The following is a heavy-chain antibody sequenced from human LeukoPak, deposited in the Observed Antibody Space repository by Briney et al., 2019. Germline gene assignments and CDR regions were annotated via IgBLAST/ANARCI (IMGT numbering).Heavy chain of an antibody. V-gene: IGHV3-48*02. D-gene: IGHD3-10*01. CDR3: GRDYYGSIDY. CDR1: GFTFSGYS. Sequence: GGSLRLSCAASGFTFSGYSMNWVRQAPGKGLEWFSYISGSSVTIYYADSVKGRFTISRDNAKNSVYLQMNSLRDDDTAVYYCGRDYYGSIDYWGQGTLVTVSS. CDR2: ISGSSVTI. J-gene: IGHJ4*02.